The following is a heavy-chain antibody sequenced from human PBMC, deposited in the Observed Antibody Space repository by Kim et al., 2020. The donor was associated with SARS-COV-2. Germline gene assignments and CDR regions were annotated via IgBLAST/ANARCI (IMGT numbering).Heavy chain of an antibody. CDR2: IWCDGSNK. V-gene: IGHV3-33*01. Sequence: GGSLRLSCAASGFTFSSYGMHWVRQAPGKGLEWVAVIWCDGSNKYYADSVKGRFTISRDNSKNTLYLQMNSLRAEDTAVYYCASGYSDEACQYYYYYGM. CDR3: ASGYSDEACQYYYYYGM. CDR1: GFTFSSYG. J-gene: IGHJ6*01. D-gene: IGHD6-13*01.